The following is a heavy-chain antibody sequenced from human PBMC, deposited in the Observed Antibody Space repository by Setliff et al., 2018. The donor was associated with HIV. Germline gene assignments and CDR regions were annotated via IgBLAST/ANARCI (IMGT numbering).Heavy chain of an antibody. Sequence: GESLKISCAASGFTFDNYGMTWVRQAPGKGLEWVSGINWNGGSTGYADSVKGRFTISRDNAKNSLHLQMNSLRAEDTALYYCVTVGDYDSSGYYRYWGQGTLVTVS. V-gene: IGHV3-20*04. CDR1: GFTFDNYG. J-gene: IGHJ4*02. D-gene: IGHD3-22*01. CDR3: VTVGDYDSSGYYRY. CDR2: INWNGGST.